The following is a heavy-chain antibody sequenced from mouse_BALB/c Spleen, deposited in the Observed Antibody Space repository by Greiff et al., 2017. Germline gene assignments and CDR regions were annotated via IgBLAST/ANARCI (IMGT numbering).Heavy chain of an antibody. D-gene: IGHD2-13*01. CDR3: ARWTTRRYYAMDY. Sequence: VQLQQSGAELMKPGASVKISCKATGYTFSSYWIEWVKQRPGHGLEWIGEILPGSGSTNYNEKFKGKATFTADTSSNTAYMQLSSLTSEDSAVYYCARWTTRRYYAMDYWGQGTSVTVSS. CDR2: ILPGSGST. J-gene: IGHJ4*01. V-gene: IGHV1-9*01. CDR1: GYTFSSYW.